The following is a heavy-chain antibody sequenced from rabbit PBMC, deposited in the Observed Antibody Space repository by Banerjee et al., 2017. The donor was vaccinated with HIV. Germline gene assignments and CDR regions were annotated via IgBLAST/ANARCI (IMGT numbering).Heavy chain of an antibody. CDR1: GFSFSSSDW. V-gene: IGHV1S45*01. CDR2: IYAGSSGST. D-gene: IGHD1-1*01. Sequence: QEQLEESGGDLVKSEGSLTLTCIASGFSFSSSDWICWVRQAPGKGLEWIACIYAGSSGSTYYASWAKGRFTISKTSSTTVTLQMTSLTAADTATYFCAKSGNNYYYGMDLWGQGTPGHRL. CDR3: AKSGNNYYYGMDL. J-gene: IGHJ6*01.